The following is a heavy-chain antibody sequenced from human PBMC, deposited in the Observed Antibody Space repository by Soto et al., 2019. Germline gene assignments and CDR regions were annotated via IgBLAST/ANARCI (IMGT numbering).Heavy chain of an antibody. J-gene: IGHJ3*02. V-gene: IGHV1-69*01. CDR2: IMPIFGTA. CDR3: TRGVTANYMGGDAFEI. D-gene: IGHD3-16*01. Sequence: QVLLVQSGAEVKKPGSSVKVTCKASGGTFSSYTISWVRQAPGQGLDYMGGIMPIFGTATYTQSFQDRVTITADESTSTVYMELRSLTSDDTAVYYCTRGVTANYMGGDAFEIWGQGTMVTVSS. CDR1: GGTFSSYT.